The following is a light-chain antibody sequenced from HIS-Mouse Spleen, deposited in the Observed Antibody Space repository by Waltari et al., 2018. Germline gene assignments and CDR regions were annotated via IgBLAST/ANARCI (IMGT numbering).Light chain of an antibody. J-gene: IGKJ2*01. V-gene: IGKV4-1*01. CDR3: QQYYSTPYT. Sequence: DIVMTQSPDSLAVSLGERPTINCKSSQSVLYSSNNKNYLAWYQQKPGQSPKLLIYWASTRESGVPERFSGSGSGTDFTLTISSLQAEDVAVYYCQQYYSTPYTFGQGTKLEIK. CDR2: WAS. CDR1: QSVLYSSNNKNY.